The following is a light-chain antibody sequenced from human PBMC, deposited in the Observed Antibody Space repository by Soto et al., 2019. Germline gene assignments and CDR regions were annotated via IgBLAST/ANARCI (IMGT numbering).Light chain of an antibody. J-gene: IGKJ3*01. V-gene: IGKV1-33*01. CDR3: QQYDDLPT. Sequence: IQLTQSPSSLSASVGDDVTIACQASQDVSDHLNWYQQKAGQAPKLLIYDASNLEPGVPSRFSGSGSETYFTFTISGLQPEDFATYYCQQYDDLPTFGPGTKVDIK. CDR2: DAS. CDR1: QDVSDH.